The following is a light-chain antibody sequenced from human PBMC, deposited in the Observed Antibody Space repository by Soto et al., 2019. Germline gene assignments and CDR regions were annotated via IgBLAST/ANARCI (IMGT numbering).Light chain of an antibody. Sequence: EIVLTQSPATLSLSPGERATLSCKASQSVRSYLAWYQQKPGQAPRLLIYDASNRATGIPARFSGSGSGTDFTLTISSLEPEDFAVYYCQQRSNWPPESTFGGGTKV. V-gene: IGKV3-11*01. CDR2: DAS. J-gene: IGKJ4*01. CDR1: QSVRSY. CDR3: QQRSNWPPEST.